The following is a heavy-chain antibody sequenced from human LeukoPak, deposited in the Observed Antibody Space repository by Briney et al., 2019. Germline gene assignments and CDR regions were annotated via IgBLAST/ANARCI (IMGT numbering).Heavy chain of an antibody. D-gene: IGHD1-26*01. CDR3: ARLQGSYYFDY. CDR2: IYYSGST. CDR1: GGSISSYY. Sequence: SETLSLTCTVSGGSISSYYWSWIRQPPGKGLEWIGYIYYSGSTNYNPSLKSRITISVGTSKNQFSLKLSSVTAADTAVYYCARLQGSYYFDYWGQGTLVTVSS. J-gene: IGHJ4*02. V-gene: IGHV4-59*08.